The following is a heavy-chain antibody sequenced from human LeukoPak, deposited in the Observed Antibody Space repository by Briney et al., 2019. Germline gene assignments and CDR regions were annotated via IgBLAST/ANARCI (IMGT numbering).Heavy chain of an antibody. D-gene: IGHD6-6*01. J-gene: IGHJ4*02. CDR3: ARAAIAARPPHY. CDR2: ISAYNGNT. Sequence: ASVKVSCKASGYTFTSYGISWVRQAPGQGLEWMGWISAYNGNTNYAQKLQGRVTMTIDTSTSTAYMELRSLRSDDTAVYYCARAAIAARPPHYWGQGTLVTVSS. V-gene: IGHV1-18*01. CDR1: GYTFTSYG.